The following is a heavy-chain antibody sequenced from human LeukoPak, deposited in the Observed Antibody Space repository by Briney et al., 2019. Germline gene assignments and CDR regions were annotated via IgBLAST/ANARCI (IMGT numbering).Heavy chain of an antibody. Sequence: GGSLRLSCAASGFTFSDYYMSWIRQAPGKGLEWASYISSSGSTINYADSVKGRFTISRDNAKKSLYLQMNSLRAEDTAVYYCARRDYYYYMDVWGKGTTVTISS. CDR2: ISSSGSTI. CDR3: ARRDYYYYMDV. CDR1: GFTFSDYY. J-gene: IGHJ6*03. V-gene: IGHV3-11*01.